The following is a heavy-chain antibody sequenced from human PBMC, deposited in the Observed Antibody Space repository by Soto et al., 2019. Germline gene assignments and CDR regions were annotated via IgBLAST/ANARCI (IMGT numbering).Heavy chain of an antibody. CDR1: GYTFTSYD. CDR3: ARWEAAAGMVY. Sequence: XSVKVSYKASGYTFTSYDINWGRQATGQGLEWMGWMNPNSGNTGYAQKFQGRVTMTRNTSISTAYMELSSLRSEDTAVYYCARWEAAAGMVYWGQGTLVTVSS. D-gene: IGHD6-13*01. J-gene: IGHJ4*02. V-gene: IGHV1-8*01. CDR2: MNPNSGNT.